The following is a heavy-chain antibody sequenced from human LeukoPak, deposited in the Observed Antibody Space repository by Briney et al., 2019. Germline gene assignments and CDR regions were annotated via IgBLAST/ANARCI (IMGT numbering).Heavy chain of an antibody. CDR1: GDSMSNYY. CDR3: ARANGSGSYHLVS. D-gene: IGHD3-10*01. Sequence: SETLSLTCTVSGDSMSNYYWTWIRQPPGKELEWIGSISYSGSTNYNPSLKSRVTMSVDTSKNQFSLKLNSVTAADTAVYYCARANGSGSYHLVSWGQGTLVTVSS. J-gene: IGHJ4*02. CDR2: ISYSGST. V-gene: IGHV4-59*01.